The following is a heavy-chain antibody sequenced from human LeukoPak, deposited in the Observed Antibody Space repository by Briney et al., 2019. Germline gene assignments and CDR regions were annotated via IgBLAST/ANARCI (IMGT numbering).Heavy chain of an antibody. CDR3: ARGPPPVTYYYDSSGYYCVY. D-gene: IGHD3-22*01. J-gene: IGHJ4*02. CDR2: INHSGST. Sequence: SETLSLTCAVYGGSFSGYYWSWIRQPPGKGLEWIGEINHSGSTNYNPSLKSRVTISVDTSKNQFSLKLSSVTAADTAVYYCARGPPPVTYYYDSSGYYCVYWGQGTLVTVSS. V-gene: IGHV4-34*01. CDR1: GGSFSGYY.